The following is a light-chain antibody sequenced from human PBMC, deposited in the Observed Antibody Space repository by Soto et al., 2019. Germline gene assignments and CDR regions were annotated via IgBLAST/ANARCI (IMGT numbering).Light chain of an antibody. CDR3: LQYFKYPRT. CDR1: QDIRTE. Sequence: AIQMTQSPSSLSASVGDRVTITCRASQDIRTELGWYQQKPGKAPRLLIYGTFSLQSGVPSRFSGSGSGTDFTLPISSLQPDDFATYYCLQYFKYPRTFGQGTKVEVK. V-gene: IGKV1-6*01. CDR2: GTF. J-gene: IGKJ1*01.